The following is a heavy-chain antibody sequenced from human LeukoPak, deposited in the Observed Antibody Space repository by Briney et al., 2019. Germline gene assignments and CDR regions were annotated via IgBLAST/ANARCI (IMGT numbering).Heavy chain of an antibody. V-gene: IGHV3-30*18. CDR3: AKEGYYYDSSGYNYYYGMDV. J-gene: IGHJ6*02. CDR2: ISYDGSNK. CDR1: GFTFSSYG. D-gene: IGHD3-22*01. Sequence: GGSLRLSCAASGFTFSSYGMHWVRQAPGKGLEWVAVISYDGSNKYYADSVKGRFTISRDNSKNMLYPQMNSLRAEDTAVYYCAKEGYYYDSSGYNYYYGMDVWGQGTTVTVSS.